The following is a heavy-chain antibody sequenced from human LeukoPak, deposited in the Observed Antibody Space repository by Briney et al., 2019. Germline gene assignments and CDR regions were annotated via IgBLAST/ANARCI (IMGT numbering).Heavy chain of an antibody. D-gene: IGHD3-3*01. CDR3: ARGSPSHYDFWSGYYYFDY. CDR2: INHSGST. CDR1: GGSFSGYY. J-gene: IGHJ4*02. Sequence: SETLSLTCAVYGGSFSGYYWSWIRQPLGKGLEWIGEINHSGSTNYNPSLKSRVTISVDTSKNQFSLKLSSVTAADTAVYYCARGSPSHYDFWSGYYYFDYWGQGTLVTVSS. V-gene: IGHV4-34*01.